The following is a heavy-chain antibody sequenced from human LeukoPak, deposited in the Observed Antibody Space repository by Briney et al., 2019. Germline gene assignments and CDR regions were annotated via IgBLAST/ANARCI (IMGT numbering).Heavy chain of an antibody. V-gene: IGHV3-20*04. J-gene: IGHJ6*03. D-gene: IGHD1-26*01. Sequence: GGSLRLSCATSGFPFSTYWMSWVRQAPGKGLEWVSGINWNGGSTGYADSVKGRFTISRDNAKNSLYLQMNSLRAEDTALYYCARVGGSYYYYYMDVWGKGTTVTVSS. CDR3: ARVGGSYYYYYMDV. CDR2: INWNGGST. CDR1: GFPFSTYW.